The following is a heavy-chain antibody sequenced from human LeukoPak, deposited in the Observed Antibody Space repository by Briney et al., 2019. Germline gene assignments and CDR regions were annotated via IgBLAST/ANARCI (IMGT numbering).Heavy chain of an antibody. CDR2: ISSSSSYI. Sequence: PGGSLRLSCAASGFTFSSYSMNWVRQAPGKGLEWVSSISSSSSYIYYADSVKGRFTISRDNAKNSLYLQMNSLRAEDTAVYYCARDSYYYDSSGYYYTPSFDYWGQGTLVTVSS. D-gene: IGHD3-22*01. V-gene: IGHV3-21*01. J-gene: IGHJ4*02. CDR1: GFTFSSYS. CDR3: ARDSYYYDSSGYYYTPSFDY.